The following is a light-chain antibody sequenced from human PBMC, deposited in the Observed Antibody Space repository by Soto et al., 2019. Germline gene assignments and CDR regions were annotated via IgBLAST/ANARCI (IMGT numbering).Light chain of an antibody. J-gene: IGKJ1*01. CDR3: QQYGSWT. V-gene: IGKV3-20*01. CDR1: QTIISNY. CDR2: GTS. Sequence: EIVLTQSPGTLSVSPGERATLSCRASQTIISNYLAWYQQKPCQAPSLLIYGTSSRATGIPDRFSGSGSGTDFTLTISSLDPEDSAIYYCQQYGSWTFGQGTKVEIK.